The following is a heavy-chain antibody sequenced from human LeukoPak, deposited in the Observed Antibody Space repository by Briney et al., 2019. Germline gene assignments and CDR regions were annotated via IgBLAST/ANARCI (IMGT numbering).Heavy chain of an antibody. J-gene: IGHJ3*02. D-gene: IGHD1-7*01. Sequence: NPSETLSRTCTVSGGSITTSSYYWGWVRQPPGKGLEWIGCTSHSGTTFYSPSLRSRVSISVDTSNSQFSLKLSSMTATDTAVYYCAKTTRASIRSAFDIWDQGTLVTVSS. CDR3: AKTTRASIRSAFDI. CDR2: TSHSGTT. V-gene: IGHV4-39*01. CDR1: GGSITTSSYY.